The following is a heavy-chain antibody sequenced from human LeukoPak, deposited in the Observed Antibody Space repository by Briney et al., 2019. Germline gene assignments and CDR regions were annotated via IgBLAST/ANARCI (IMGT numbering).Heavy chain of an antibody. D-gene: IGHD3-10*01. CDR3: ARVWVAVRGAPDY. CDR1: GYTFTSYG. CDR2: ISACNGNT. V-gene: IGHV1-18*01. J-gene: IGHJ4*02. Sequence: GASVKVSCKASGYTFTSYGTSWGRQAPGQGLKWMGWISACNGNTNYAQKLQGRVTMTTDTSTSTAYMELRSLRSDDTAVYYCARVWVAVRGAPDYWGQGTLVTVSS.